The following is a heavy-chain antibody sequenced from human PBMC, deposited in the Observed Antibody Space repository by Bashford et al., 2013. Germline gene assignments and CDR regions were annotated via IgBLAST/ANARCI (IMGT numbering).Heavy chain of an antibody. D-gene: IGHD5-18*01. CDR1: GGTFTSYY. CDR3: ASGSYGLEYYFDY. J-gene: IGHJ4*02. CDR2: INPSGGST. V-gene: IGHV1-46*04. Sequence: VASVKVSCKASGGTFTSYYMHWVRQAPGQGLEWMGIINPSGGSTSYAQKLQGRVTMTRDTSTSTVYMELSSLRSEDTAVYYCASGSYGLEYYFDYVGPGNPGHRLL.